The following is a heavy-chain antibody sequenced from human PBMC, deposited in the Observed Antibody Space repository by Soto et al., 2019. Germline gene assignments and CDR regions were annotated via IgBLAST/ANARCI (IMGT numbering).Heavy chain of an antibody. V-gene: IGHV1-18*01. CDR1: GYTFTSYG. CDR3: AGEVVTSGWFYYYGMDV. CDR2: ISAYNGNT. J-gene: IGHJ6*02. D-gene: IGHD6-19*01. Sequence: ASVKVSCKASGYTFTSYGISWVRQAPGQGLEWMGWISAYNGNTNYAQKLQGRVTMTTDTSTSTAYMELRSLRSDDTAVYYCAGEVVTSGWFYYYGMDVWGQGTTVTVSS.